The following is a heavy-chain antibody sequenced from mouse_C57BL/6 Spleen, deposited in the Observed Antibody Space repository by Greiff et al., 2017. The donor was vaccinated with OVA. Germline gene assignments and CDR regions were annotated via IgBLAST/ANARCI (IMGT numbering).Heavy chain of an antibody. CDR1: GFTFSDYG. J-gene: IGHJ4*01. CDR3: ARLYDGYHYYAMDY. V-gene: IGHV5-17*01. Sequence: EVQVVESGGGLVKPGGSLKLSCAASGFTFSDYGMHWVRQAPEKGLEWVAYISSGSSTIYYADTVKGRFTISRDNAKNTLFLQMTSLRSEDTAMYYCARLYDGYHYYAMDYWGQGTSVTVSS. CDR2: ISSGSSTI. D-gene: IGHD2-3*01.